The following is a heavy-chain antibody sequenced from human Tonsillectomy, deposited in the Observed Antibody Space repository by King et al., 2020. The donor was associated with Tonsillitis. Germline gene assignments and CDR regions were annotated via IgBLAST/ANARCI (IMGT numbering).Heavy chain of an antibody. CDR2: ISYDGEIK. CDR1: GFNFSSYA. V-gene: IGHV3-33*03. Sequence: QVQLVESGGRVVQPGRSLRLSCATSGFNFSSYALHWVRQAPGKGLEWVAIISYDGEIKYYADSVKGRFNISRDNTKNRLYLQMNSLRGDDAGVYYCAKTPQDGEIVPGYFDYWGQGTQVSVSS. CDR3: AKTPQDGEIVPGYFDY. D-gene: IGHD4-17*01. J-gene: IGHJ4*03.